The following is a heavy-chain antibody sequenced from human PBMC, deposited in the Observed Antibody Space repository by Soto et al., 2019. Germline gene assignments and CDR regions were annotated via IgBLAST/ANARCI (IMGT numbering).Heavy chain of an antibody. CDR3: TRARSSCSWTSFDF. Sequence: PGGSLRLSCAASGFTFSDYYMSWIRQAPGKGLEWVSYISSSGNTIIYADSVKGRFTISRDNAKNSLYLQVSSLRAEDTAVYYCTRARSSCSWTSFDFWGQGSLVTVSS. V-gene: IGHV3-11*01. D-gene: IGHD6-13*01. CDR2: ISSSGNTI. J-gene: IGHJ4*02. CDR1: GFTFSDYY.